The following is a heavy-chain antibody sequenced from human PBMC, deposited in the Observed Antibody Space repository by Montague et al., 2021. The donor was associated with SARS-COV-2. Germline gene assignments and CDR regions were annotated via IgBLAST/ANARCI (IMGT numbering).Heavy chain of an antibody. D-gene: IGHD3-22*01. V-gene: IGHV4-59*08. CDR2: IYFSGST. CDR3: ARHGRFSVIVNTPRGAFDI. J-gene: IGHJ3*02. Sequence: SETLSPTRTVSGVSISSYYWSWIRQPAGKGLERIGYIYFSGSTNYNPSLKSRVTISVDTSKNQFSLKLSSVTAADTAVYYCARHGRFSVIVNTPRGAFDIWGQGTMVTVSS. CDR1: GVSISSYY.